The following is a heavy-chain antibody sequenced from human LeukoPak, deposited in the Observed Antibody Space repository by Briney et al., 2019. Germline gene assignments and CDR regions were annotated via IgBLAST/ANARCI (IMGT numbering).Heavy chain of an antibody. CDR3: ARHSSSWDSNFDY. Sequence: SETLSLTCTVSGGSISGSSYYWGWIRQPPGKGLEWIGSIYYSGSTYYNPSLKSRVTISVDTSKNQFSLKLSSVTAADTAVYYCARHSSSWDSNFDYWGQGTLVTVSS. CDR2: IYYSGST. V-gene: IGHV4-39*01. CDR1: GGSISGSSYY. J-gene: IGHJ4*02. D-gene: IGHD6-13*01.